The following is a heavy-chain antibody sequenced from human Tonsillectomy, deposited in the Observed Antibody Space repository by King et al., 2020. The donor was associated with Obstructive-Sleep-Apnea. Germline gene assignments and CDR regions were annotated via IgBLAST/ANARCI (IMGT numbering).Heavy chain of an antibody. CDR2: IYYSGST. CDR3: ATSEGYCSSTSCPWYFDY. J-gene: IGHJ4*02. Sequence: QLQESGPGLVKPSQNLSLTCTVSGGSISSGAYYWSWIRQHPGKGLEWIGYIYYSGSTFYNPSLKSRVSISVDTSKNQFSLKLSSVTAADTAVYYCATSEGYCSSTSCPWYFDYWGQGTLVTVSS. V-gene: IGHV4-31*03. D-gene: IGHD2-2*01. CDR1: GGSISSGAYY.